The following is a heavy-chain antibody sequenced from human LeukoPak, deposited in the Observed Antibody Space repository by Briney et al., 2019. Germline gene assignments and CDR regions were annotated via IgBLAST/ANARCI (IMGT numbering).Heavy chain of an antibody. CDR1: GGSISSSSYY. CDR2: IYYSGST. J-gene: IGHJ4*02. CDR3: ARSCSGSSCYSKGSFDY. V-gene: IGHV4-39*01. Sequence: PPETLSLTCTVSGGSISSSSYYWGWIRQPPGKGLEWIGSIYYSGSTYYNPSLKSRVTISVDTSKNQFSLKLSSVTAADTAEYYCARSCSGSSCYSKGSFDYWGQGTLVTVSS. D-gene: IGHD2-15*01.